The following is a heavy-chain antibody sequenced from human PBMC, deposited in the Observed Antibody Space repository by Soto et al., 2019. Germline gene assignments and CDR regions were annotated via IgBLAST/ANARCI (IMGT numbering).Heavy chain of an antibody. D-gene: IGHD1-26*01. CDR2: INHSGST. CDR1: GGSFSGYY. CDR3: ARGRVGATRRWFDP. V-gene: IGHV4-34*01. Sequence: QVQLQQWGAGLLKPSETLSLTCAVYGGSFSGYYWSWIRQPPGKGLEWIGEINHSGSTNYNPSLKSRGTISVDTSKNQFSLKLSSVTAADTAVYYCARGRVGATRRWFDPWGQGTLVTVSS. J-gene: IGHJ5*02.